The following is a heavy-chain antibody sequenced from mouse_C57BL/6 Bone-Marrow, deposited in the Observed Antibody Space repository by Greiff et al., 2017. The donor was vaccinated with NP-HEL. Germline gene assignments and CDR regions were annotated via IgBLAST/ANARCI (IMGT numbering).Heavy chain of an antibody. J-gene: IGHJ3*01. CDR2: IHPNSGST. Sequence: QVQLQQPGAELVKPGASVKLSCKASGYTFTSYWMHWVKQRPGQGLEWIGMIHPNSGSTNYNEKFTSKATLTVDKSSSTAYMQLSSLTSEDSAVYYCASTSVPWFAYWGQGTLVTVSA. CDR3: ASTSVPWFAY. D-gene: IGHD6-1*01. CDR1: GYTFTSYW. V-gene: IGHV1-64*01.